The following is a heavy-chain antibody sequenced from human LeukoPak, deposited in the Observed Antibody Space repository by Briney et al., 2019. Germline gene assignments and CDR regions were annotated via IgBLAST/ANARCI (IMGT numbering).Heavy chain of an antibody. CDR1: GYSISSGYY. V-gene: IGHV4-61*01. CDR3: ARSPTVTTYYYCYYYMDV. J-gene: IGHJ6*03. D-gene: IGHD4-11*01. Sequence: SETLSLTCTVSGYSISSGYYWGWIRQPPGKGLEWIGYIYYSGSTNYNSSLKSRVTISLDTSKNQFSLKLSSVTAADTAVYYCARSPTVTTYYYCYYYMDVWGKGTTVTVSS. CDR2: IYYSGST.